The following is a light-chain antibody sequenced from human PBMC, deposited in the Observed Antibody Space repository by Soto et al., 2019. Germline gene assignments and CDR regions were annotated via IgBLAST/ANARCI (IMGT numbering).Light chain of an antibody. CDR1: QSVSTF. CDR2: GAS. Sequence: EVVMTQSPATLSVSPGGRATLSCRASQSVSTFLAWYQLKPGQAPRLLIYGASTTATGIPARFSGSGSGTEFTLTISSLQSEDFAVYNCQQYNKWPRTFGQGTKVDIK. J-gene: IGKJ2*01. CDR3: QQYNKWPRT. V-gene: IGKV3-15*01.